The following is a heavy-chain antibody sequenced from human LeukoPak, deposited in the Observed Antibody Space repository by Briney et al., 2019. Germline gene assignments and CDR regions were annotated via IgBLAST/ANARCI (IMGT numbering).Heavy chain of an antibody. Sequence: SETLSLTCTVSGGSISSSSYYWGWIRQPPGKGLEWIGSIYYSGSTYYNPSLKSRVTISVDTSKNQFSLKLSSVTAADTAVYYRARDGGLARANWFDPWGQGTLVTVSS. J-gene: IGHJ5*02. CDR2: IYYSGST. CDR3: ARDGGLARANWFDP. V-gene: IGHV4-39*07. CDR1: GGSISSSSYY. D-gene: IGHD3-16*01.